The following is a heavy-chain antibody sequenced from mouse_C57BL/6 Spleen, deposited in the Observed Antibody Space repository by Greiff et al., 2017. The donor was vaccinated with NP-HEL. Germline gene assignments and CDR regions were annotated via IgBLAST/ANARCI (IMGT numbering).Heavy chain of an antibody. J-gene: IGHJ3*01. D-gene: IGHD1-1*01. V-gene: IGHV1-82*01. Sequence: QVQLQQSGPELVKPGASVKISCKASGYAFSSSWMNWVKQRPGKGLEWIGRIYPGDGDTNYNGKFKGKATLTADKSSSTAYMQLSSLTSEDSAVYFCARHDYYGSSYGFAYWGQGTLVTVSA. CDR1: GYAFSSSW. CDR2: IYPGDGDT. CDR3: ARHDYYGSSYGFAY.